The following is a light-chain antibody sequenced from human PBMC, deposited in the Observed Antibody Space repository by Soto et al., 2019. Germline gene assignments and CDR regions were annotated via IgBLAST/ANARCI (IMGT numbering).Light chain of an antibody. Sequence: QSALTQHASVSGSPRQSITISCTGASSDVGGYTYVSWYQQHPGKAPKLIIYEVNNRPSGVSHRFSGSKSGNTASLTISALQAEDEADYYCSSYTSSSTLYVLGNGTKITVL. J-gene: IGLJ1*01. CDR3: SSYTSSSTLYV. V-gene: IGLV2-14*01. CDR1: SSDVGGYTY. CDR2: EVN.